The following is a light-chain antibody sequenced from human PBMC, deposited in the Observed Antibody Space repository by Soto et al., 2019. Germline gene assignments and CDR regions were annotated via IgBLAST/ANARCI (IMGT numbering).Light chain of an antibody. J-gene: IGKJ5*01. CDR2: DAS. Sequence: DIQMTQSPSSLSASVGDRVTITCQASQDISNYLNWYQQKPGKAPKLLIYDASNLETGVPSRFSGSVSGTDFTCTISSLQPEDIATYYCQQYDNLPITFGQGTRLEIK. CDR3: QQYDNLPIT. V-gene: IGKV1-33*01. CDR1: QDISNY.